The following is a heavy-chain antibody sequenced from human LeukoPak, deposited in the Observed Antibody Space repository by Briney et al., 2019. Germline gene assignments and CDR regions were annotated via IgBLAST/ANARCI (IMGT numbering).Heavy chain of an antibody. J-gene: IGHJ6*04. Sequence: KPSETLSLTCTVSGGSISSYYWSWIRQPPGKGLEWIGYIYHSGSTYYNPSPKSRVTISVDTSKNQFSLKLSSVTAADTAVYYCARGGYCSGGSCYSDYYYGMDVWGKGNTVTVS. CDR3: ARGGYCSGGSCYSDYYYGMDV. CDR2: IYHSGST. D-gene: IGHD2-15*01. V-gene: IGHV4-59*12. CDR1: GGSISSYY.